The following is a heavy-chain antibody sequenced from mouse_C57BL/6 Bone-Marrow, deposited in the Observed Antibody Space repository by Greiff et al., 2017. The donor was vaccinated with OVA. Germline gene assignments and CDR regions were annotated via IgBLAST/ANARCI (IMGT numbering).Heavy chain of an antibody. CDR2: INPNNGGT. D-gene: IGHD4-1*01. CDR1: GYTFTDYN. J-gene: IGHJ2*01. Sequence: EVHLVESGPELVKPGASVKIPCKASGYTFTDYNMDWVKQSHGKSLEWIGDINPNNGGTIYNQKFKGKATLTVDKSSSTAYMELRSLTSEDTAVYYCARRLGREGFDYWGQGTTLTVSS. V-gene: IGHV1-18*01. CDR3: ARRLGREGFDY.